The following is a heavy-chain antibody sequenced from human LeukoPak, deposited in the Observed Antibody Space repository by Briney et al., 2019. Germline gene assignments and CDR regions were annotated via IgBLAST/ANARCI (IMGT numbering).Heavy chain of an antibody. D-gene: IGHD3-9*01. V-gene: IGHV1-8*03. CDR1: GYTFTSYD. Sequence: ASVKVSCKASGYTFTSYDINWVRQATGQGLEWMGWMNPNSGNTGYAQKFQGRVTITRNTSISTAYMELSSLRSEDTAVYYCARESSYYDILTGYYHDAFDIWGQGTMVTVSS. J-gene: IGHJ3*02. CDR2: MNPNSGNT. CDR3: ARESSYYDILTGYYHDAFDI.